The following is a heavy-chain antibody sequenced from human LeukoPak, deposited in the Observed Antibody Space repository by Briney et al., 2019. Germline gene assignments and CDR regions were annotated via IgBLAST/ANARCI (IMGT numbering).Heavy chain of an antibody. D-gene: IGHD3-10*01. Sequence: GGSLRLSCAASGFTFSSYAMSWVRQAPGKGLEWVSGISGSATNTYCADSVKGRFTISRDNSQNTLYLQMSSLRAEDSAIYYCTKADGSGTYYTRPSDYWGQGTLVTVSP. V-gene: IGHV3-23*01. CDR3: TKADGSGTYYTRPSDY. CDR2: ISGSATNT. CDR1: GFTFSSYA. J-gene: IGHJ4*02.